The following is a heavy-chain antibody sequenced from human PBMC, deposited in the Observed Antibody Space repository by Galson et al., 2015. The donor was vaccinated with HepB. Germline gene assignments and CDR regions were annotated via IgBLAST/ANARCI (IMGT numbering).Heavy chain of an antibody. V-gene: IGHV3-7*01. CDR1: GFKFSNSW. CDR3: AREGEGGYDFWSGYYTENWIDP. J-gene: IGHJ5*02. CDR2: IKPDGSEK. D-gene: IGHD3-3*01. Sequence: SLRLSCAASGFKFSNSWMSWVRHLPGKGLEWVANIKPDGSEKYYVDSVKGRFTVSRDNAKNSLYLQMNSLRDEDTAIYYCAREGEGGYDFWSGYYTENWIDPWGQGIRVTVS.